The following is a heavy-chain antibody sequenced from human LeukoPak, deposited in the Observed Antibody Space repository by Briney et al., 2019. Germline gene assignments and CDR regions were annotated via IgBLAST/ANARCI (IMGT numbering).Heavy chain of an antibody. J-gene: IGHJ4*02. V-gene: IGHV1-2*02. CDR1: RYTFTGYY. CDR2: INPSSGGT. D-gene: IGHD3-10*01. Sequence: ASVKVSCKASRYTFTGYYMHWVRQAPGQGLEWMGWINPSSGGTNYAQKFQGRVTMTRDTSISTVYLDLRSLRFDDTALYYCARTIWFGELYFDYWGQGTLVTVSS. CDR3: ARTIWFGELYFDY.